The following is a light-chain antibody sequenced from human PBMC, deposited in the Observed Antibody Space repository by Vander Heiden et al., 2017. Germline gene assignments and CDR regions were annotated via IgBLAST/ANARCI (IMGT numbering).Light chain of an antibody. J-gene: IGKJ5*01. V-gene: IGKV1-8*01. CDR2: AAS. Sequence: AIRMTQSPSSFSASTGDRVTITCRASQGISSYLAWYQQKPGKAPKLLIYAASTLQSGVPSRFSGSGSGTDFTLTISCLQSEDFTTYYCQRYYSYRITFGPGTRLEIK. CDR1: QGISSY. CDR3: QRYYSYRIT.